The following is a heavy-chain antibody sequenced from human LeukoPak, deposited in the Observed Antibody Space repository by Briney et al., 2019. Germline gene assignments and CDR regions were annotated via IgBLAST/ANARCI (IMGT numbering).Heavy chain of an antibody. CDR1: EGTFSSYA. J-gene: IGHJ6*02. CDR2: IIPIFGTA. CDR3: ARALRLYDSSGYYYYYSGMDV. Sequence: SVKVSCKASEGTFSSYAISWVRQAPGQGLEWMGGIIPIFGTANYAQKFQGRVTITADESTSTAYMELSSLRSEDTAVYYCARALRLYDSSGYYYYYSGMDVWGQGTTVTVSS. V-gene: IGHV1-69*13. D-gene: IGHD3-22*01.